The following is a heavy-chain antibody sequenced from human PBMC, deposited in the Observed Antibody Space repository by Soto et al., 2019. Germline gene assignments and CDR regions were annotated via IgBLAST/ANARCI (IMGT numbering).Heavy chain of an antibody. V-gene: IGHV5-10-1*01. CDR1: GYSVTSYW. Sequence: ESLKISCKGSGYSVTSYWISWVRQMPGKGLEWMGRIDPSDSYTDYSPSFQGHVTISADKSISTAYLQWSSLKASDTAMYYCASTSVAANYYYNGMDVWGQGTTVTVSS. CDR3: ASTSVAANYYYNGMDV. J-gene: IGHJ6*02. CDR2: IDPSDSYT. D-gene: IGHD2-21*01.